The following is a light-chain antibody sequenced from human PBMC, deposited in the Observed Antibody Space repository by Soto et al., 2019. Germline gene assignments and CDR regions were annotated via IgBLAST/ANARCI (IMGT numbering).Light chain of an antibody. Sequence: DIVMTQSPRSLPVTPGEPGSSSCRSSESLLHSNGYTYLDWYLQKPGPSPQLLIYLGSHRASGVPDRFSGSGSGTDFTLKISRVEAEDVGVYYCMQALQPPRITFGQGTRLEIK. CDR3: MQALQPPRIT. CDR1: ESLLHSNGYTY. V-gene: IGKV2-28*01. CDR2: LGS. J-gene: IGKJ5*01.